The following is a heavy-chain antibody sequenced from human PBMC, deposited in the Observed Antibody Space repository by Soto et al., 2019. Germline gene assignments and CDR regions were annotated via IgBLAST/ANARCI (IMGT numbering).Heavy chain of an antibody. D-gene: IGHD2-15*01. Sequence: ASVKVSCKASGYTFTSYAMHWVRQAPGQRLEWMGWINAGNGNTKYSQKFQGRVTITRDTSASTAYMELSSLRSEDTAVYYCARLDSTTIYCSGGSCYSYNWFDPWGQGTLVTVSS. CDR2: INAGNGNT. CDR3: ARLDSTTIYCSGGSCYSYNWFDP. CDR1: GYTFTSYA. V-gene: IGHV1-3*01. J-gene: IGHJ5*02.